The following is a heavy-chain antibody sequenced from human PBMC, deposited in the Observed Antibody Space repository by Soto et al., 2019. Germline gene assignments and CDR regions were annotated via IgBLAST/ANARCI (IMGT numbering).Heavy chain of an antibody. CDR3: ARSEDYYDSSGYYSSVPYFDY. D-gene: IGHD3-22*01. J-gene: IGHJ4*02. CDR1: GGSISSSSYY. Sequence: SETLSLTCTVSGGSISSSSYYWGWIRQPPGKGLEWIGSIYYSGSTYYNPSLKSRVTISVDTSKNQFSLKLSSVTAADTAVYYCARSEDYYDSSGYYSSVPYFDYWGQGTLVTVSS. CDR2: IYYSGST. V-gene: IGHV4-39*01.